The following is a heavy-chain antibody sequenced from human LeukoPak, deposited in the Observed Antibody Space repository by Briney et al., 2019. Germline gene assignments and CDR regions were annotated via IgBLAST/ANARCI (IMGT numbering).Heavy chain of an antibody. D-gene: IGHD3-22*01. Sequence: GGSLRLSCAASGFTFSSYAMHWVRQAPGKGLEWVAVIWYDGSNKYYADSVKGRFTISRDNSKNTLYLQMNSLRAEDTAVYYCARDTYYYDSSGYCFDYWGQGTLVTVSS. CDR3: ARDTYYYDSSGYCFDY. V-gene: IGHV3-30*04. CDR2: IWYDGSNK. J-gene: IGHJ4*02. CDR1: GFTFSSYA.